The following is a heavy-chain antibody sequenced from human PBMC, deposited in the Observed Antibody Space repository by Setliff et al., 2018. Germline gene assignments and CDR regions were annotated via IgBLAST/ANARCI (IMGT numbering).Heavy chain of an antibody. CDR3: ARDPGFRSGTWALDN. J-gene: IGHJ4*02. D-gene: IGHD3-16*01. V-gene: IGHV4-39*07. Sequence: SETLSLTCTVSGGSISSGYYYWAWIRQTPGKGLEWVGSLSFAGDAYYNPSLKSRVTMSLDTSKNQFSLRVKSVTAADTALYSCARDPGFRSGTWALDNWGQGTLVTVSS. CDR1: GGSISSGYYY. CDR2: LSFAGDA.